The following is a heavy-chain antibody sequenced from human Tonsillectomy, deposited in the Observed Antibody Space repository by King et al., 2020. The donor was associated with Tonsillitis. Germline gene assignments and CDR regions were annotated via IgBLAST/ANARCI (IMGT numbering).Heavy chain of an antibody. CDR1: RGTFSSYA. Sequence: QLVQSGAEVKKPGSSVKVSCKASRGTFSSYAISWVRQAPGQGLEWMGRIIPILGIANYAQKFQGRVTITADKSTSTAYMELSSLRSEDTAVYYCAREPVVVVIEYYYGMDVWGQGTTVTVSS. CDR2: IIPILGIA. CDR3: AREPVVVVIEYYYGMDV. D-gene: IGHD3-22*01. J-gene: IGHJ6*02. V-gene: IGHV1-69*09.